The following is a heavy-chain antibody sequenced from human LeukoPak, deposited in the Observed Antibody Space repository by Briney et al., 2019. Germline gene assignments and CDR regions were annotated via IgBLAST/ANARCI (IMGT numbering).Heavy chain of an antibody. V-gene: IGHV3-23*01. CDR2: IGGSGSGT. Sequence: GGSLRLSCAASGFTFSNYAMTWVRQAPGRGLEWVSAIGGSGSGTYYADSVKGRFTISRDNSKSTLYLQMDSLRAEDMAVYYCAKGAGYSSNWNFDYWGQGTLVTVSS. D-gene: IGHD6-13*01. J-gene: IGHJ4*02. CDR3: AKGAGYSSNWNFDY. CDR1: GFTFSNYA.